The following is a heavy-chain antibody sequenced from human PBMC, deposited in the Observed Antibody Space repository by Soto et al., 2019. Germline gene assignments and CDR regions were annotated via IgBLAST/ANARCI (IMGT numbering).Heavy chain of an antibody. CDR2: INPNSGGT. CDR3: ARGGAAPSGDYYYGMDV. CDR1: GYTFTGYY. V-gene: IGHV1-2*04. J-gene: IGHJ6*02. Sequence: ASVKVSCKASGYTFTGYYMHWVRQAPGQGLEWMGWINPNSGGTNYAQKFQGWVTMTRDTSISTAYMELSRLRSDDTAVYYCARGGAAPSGDYYYGMDVWGQGTTVTVSS. D-gene: IGHD1-26*01.